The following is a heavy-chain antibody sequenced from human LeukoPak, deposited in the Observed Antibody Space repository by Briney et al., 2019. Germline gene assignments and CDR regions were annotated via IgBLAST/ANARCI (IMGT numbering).Heavy chain of an antibody. CDR1: GGSISSSSYY. J-gene: IGHJ4*02. V-gene: IGHV4-39*01. CDR3: ARALFAVRGVIIGVGPPADY. D-gene: IGHD3-10*01. CDR2: IYYSGST. Sequence: SETLSLTCTVSGGSISSSSYYWGWLRQPPGRGLEGIGSIYYSGSTYYNPSLKSRVTISVDTSKNQFSLKLSSVTAADTAVYYCARALFAVRGVIIGVGPPADYWGQGTLVTVSS.